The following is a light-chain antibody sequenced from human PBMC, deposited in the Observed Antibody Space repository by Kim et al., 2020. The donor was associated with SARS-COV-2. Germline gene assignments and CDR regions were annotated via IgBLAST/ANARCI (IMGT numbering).Light chain of an antibody. Sequence: DIQMTQSPSSLSASVRDRVTITCQASQDINKFLNWYQQKPGKAPKLLIYDASNLETGVPSRFSGSGSGTDFALTISSLQPEDVGTYYCQQYDYPPLTFGGGTKLDIQ. CDR2: DAS. V-gene: IGKV1-33*01. CDR1: QDINKF. CDR3: QQYDYPPLT. J-gene: IGKJ4*01.